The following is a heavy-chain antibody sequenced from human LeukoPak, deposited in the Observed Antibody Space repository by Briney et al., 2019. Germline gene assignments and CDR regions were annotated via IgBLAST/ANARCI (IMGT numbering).Heavy chain of an antibody. J-gene: IGHJ6*03. CDR3: GRGDWGSPDYYYMDV. V-gene: IGHV4-61*02. CDR1: GASLSSGSYY. D-gene: IGHD2-21*02. CDR2: IYPSGST. Sequence: SQTLSLTCTVSGASLSSGSYYWSWIPQPAGKGLEWIVRIYPSGSTDYNPSLKSRVTISIDKYKNKLSLKQSSVTAADTDVYYCGRGDWGSPDYYYMDVWGKGTTVTISS.